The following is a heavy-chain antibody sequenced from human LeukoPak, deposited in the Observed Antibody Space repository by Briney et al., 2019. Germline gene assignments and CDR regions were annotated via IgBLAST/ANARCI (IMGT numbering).Heavy chain of an antibody. J-gene: IGHJ4*02. V-gene: IGHV1-46*01. CDR2: INPSGGST. CDR1: GYTFTSYY. Sequence: ASAKVSCKASGYTFTSYYMHWVRQAPGQGLEWMGIINPSGGSTSYAQKFQGRVTMTRDTSTSTVYMELSSLRSEDTAVYYCARAKGPYYGSGSLGDWGQGTLVTVSS. D-gene: IGHD3-10*01. CDR3: ARAKGPYYGSGSLGD.